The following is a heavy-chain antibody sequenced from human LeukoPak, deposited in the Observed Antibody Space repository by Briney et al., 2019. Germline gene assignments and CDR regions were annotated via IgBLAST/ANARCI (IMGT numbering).Heavy chain of an antibody. Sequence: GGSLRLSCAASGFNFNSYAVHWVRQAPGKGLEWVAFISYDGSNTYHADSVKGRFTISRDTSKTTVYLQMNSLRAEDTAVYYCATELRILSWGVDAFDIWGQGTMVTACS. D-gene: IGHD3-10*01. V-gene: IGHV3-30*04. CDR3: ATELRILSWGVDAFDI. J-gene: IGHJ3*02. CDR2: ISYDGSNT. CDR1: GFNFNSYA.